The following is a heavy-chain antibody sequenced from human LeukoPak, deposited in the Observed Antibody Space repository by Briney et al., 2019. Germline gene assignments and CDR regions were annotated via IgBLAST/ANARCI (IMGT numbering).Heavy chain of an antibody. D-gene: IGHD2-15*01. Sequence: GASVKVSCKASGYTFTGYYMHWVRQAPGQGLEWMGWMNPNSGNTGYAQKFQGRVTMTRNTSISTAYMELSSLRSEDTAVYYCASSRSGGSWGLFDYWGQGTLVTVSS. J-gene: IGHJ4*02. CDR2: MNPNSGNT. CDR1: GYTFTGYY. V-gene: IGHV1-8*02. CDR3: ASSRSGGSWGLFDY.